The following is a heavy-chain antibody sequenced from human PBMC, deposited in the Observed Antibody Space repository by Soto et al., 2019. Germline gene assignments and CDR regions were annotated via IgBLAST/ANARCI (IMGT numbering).Heavy chain of an antibody. V-gene: IGHV1-69*13. CDR3: AVGGAYGSGSFHYYYYYGMDV. CDR1: GGTFSSYA. J-gene: IGHJ6*02. CDR2: IIPIFGTA. Sequence: WASVKVSCKASGGTFSSYAISWVRQAPGQGLEWMGGIIPIFGTANYAQKFQGRVTITADESTSTAYMELSSLRSEDTAVYYCAVGGAYGSGSFHYYYYYGMDVWGQGTTVTVSS. D-gene: IGHD3-10*01.